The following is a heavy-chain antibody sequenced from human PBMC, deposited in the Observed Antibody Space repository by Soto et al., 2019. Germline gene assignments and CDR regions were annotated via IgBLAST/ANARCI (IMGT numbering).Heavy chain of an antibody. D-gene: IGHD3-9*01. V-gene: IGHV1-69*01. CDR3: ATEGASDILTGYYYYYYCMDV. Sequence: QVQLVQSGAEVKKPGSSVKVSCKASGGTFSSYAISWVRQAPGQGLEWMGGIIPIFGTANYAQKFQGRVTITADESTSTAYMELSSLRSEDTAVYYCATEGASDILTGYYYYYYCMDVCGQGTTVTFSS. CDR2: IIPIFGTA. CDR1: GGTFSSYA. J-gene: IGHJ6*02.